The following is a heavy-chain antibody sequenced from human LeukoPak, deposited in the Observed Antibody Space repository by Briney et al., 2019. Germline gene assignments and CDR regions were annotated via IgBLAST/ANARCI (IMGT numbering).Heavy chain of an antibody. CDR2: FDPEDGET. CDR1: GYTLTELS. D-gene: IGHD3-22*01. Sequence: GASVKVSCKVSGYTLTELSMHWVRQAPGKGLEWMGGFDPEDGETIYAQKFQGRVTMTEDTSTDTAYMELSSLRSEDTAVYHCATDSPNYYYDSSGYFLWGQGALVTVSS. J-gene: IGHJ4*02. V-gene: IGHV1-24*01. CDR3: ATDSPNYYYDSSGYFL.